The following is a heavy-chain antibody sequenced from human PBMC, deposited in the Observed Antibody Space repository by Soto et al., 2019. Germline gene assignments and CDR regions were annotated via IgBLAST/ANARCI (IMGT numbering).Heavy chain of an antibody. V-gene: IGHV3-7*01. CDR1: GFTFSSYW. CDR2: IKQDGSEK. Sequence: EVQLVESGGGLVQPGGSLRLSCAASGFTFSSYWMSWVRQAPGKGLEWVANIKQDGSEKYYVDSVKGRFTISRDNAETSLYLQMNSLSAEDTAVYYCASSFRPPWYFDLWGRGTLVTVSS. J-gene: IGHJ2*01. CDR3: ASSFRPPWYFDL.